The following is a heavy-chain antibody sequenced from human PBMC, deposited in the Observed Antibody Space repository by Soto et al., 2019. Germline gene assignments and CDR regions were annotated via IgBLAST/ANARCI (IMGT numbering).Heavy chain of an antibody. D-gene: IGHD6-13*01. J-gene: IGHJ4*02. V-gene: IGHV1-69*13. CDR1: GGTFSSYT. CDR3: ARGYSSSWFSALYYLDY. Sequence: SVKVSCKASGGTFSSYTIRWVRQASGQGLEWMGGFIPIFGTANYAQKFQGRVTITADESTSTAYMEVSSLRSEDTAVYYCARGYSSSWFSALYYLDYWGQGTLVTVSS. CDR2: FIPIFGTA.